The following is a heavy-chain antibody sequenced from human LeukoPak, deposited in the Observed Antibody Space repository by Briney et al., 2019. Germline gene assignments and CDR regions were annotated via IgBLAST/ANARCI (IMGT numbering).Heavy chain of an antibody. D-gene: IGHD6-6*01. CDR3: ARSFRSPYSHFDY. CDR2: ISYDGSNK. V-gene: IGHV3-30-3*01. J-gene: IGHJ4*02. CDR1: GFTFSSYA. Sequence: GGSLRLSCAASGFTFSSYAMSWVRQAPGKGLEWVAVISYDGSNKYYADSVKGRFTISRDNSKNTLYLQMNSLRAEDTAVYYCARSFRSPYSHFDYWGQGTLVTVSS.